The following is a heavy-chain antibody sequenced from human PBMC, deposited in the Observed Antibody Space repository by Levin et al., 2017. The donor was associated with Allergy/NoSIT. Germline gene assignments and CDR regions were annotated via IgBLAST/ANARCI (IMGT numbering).Heavy chain of an antibody. CDR1: GFTFSSYG. CDR2: ISSSSSYI. Sequence: RGESLKISCAASGFTFSSYGMNWVRQAPGKGLEWVSSISSSSSYIYYADSVKGRFTISRDNAKNSLYLQMNSLRAEDTAVYYCARVEGSGSYWIFVDYWGQGTLVTVSS. J-gene: IGHJ4*02. V-gene: IGHV3-21*01. CDR3: ARVEGSGSYWIFVDY. D-gene: IGHD3-10*01.